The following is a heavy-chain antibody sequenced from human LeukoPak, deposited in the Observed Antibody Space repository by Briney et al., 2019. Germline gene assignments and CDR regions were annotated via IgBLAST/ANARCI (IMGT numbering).Heavy chain of an antibody. CDR3: TTYTRGHY. CDR2: ITTKTNNYAT. J-gene: IGHJ4*02. V-gene: IGHV3-73*01. D-gene: IGHD6-19*01. Sequence: PGGSLRLSCAASGFDFSGFDVHWVRQASGEGLEWIGRITTKTNNYATAYAASMKDRVTISRGDSKKAAYLQVNSLKTEDTAVYYCTTYTRGHYWGQGTLVTASS. CDR1: GFDFSGFD.